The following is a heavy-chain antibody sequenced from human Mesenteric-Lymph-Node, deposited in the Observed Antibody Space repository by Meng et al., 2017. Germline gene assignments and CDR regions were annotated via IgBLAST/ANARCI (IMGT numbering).Heavy chain of an antibody. Sequence: GGSLRLSCAVSGFTLSSYSMNWVRQAPGNGLEWDSSISSSSSYIYYADSVKGRFTISRGNAKNSLYLQMNSLRAEDTAVYYCARYWGVITMVRGVIDYWGQGTLVTVSS. CDR3: ARYWGVITMVRGVIDY. CDR1: GFTLSSYS. J-gene: IGHJ4*02. V-gene: IGHV3-21*01. CDR2: ISSSSSYI. D-gene: IGHD3-10*01.